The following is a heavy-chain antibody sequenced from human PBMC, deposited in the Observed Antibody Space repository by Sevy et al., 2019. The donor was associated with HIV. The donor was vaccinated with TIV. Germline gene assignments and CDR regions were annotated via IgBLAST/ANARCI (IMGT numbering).Heavy chain of an antibody. CDR2: VRSKTYGGTT. D-gene: IGHD6-13*01. Sequence: GGSLRLSCTTSGFIFGDYAMSWFRQAPEKGLEWVGFVRSKTYGGTTDYAAPVKGRFTISRDDSTSIAYLQMNSLKTEDTAVYYCARDYRGAADGIHYWGQGTLVTVSS. CDR3: ARDYRGAADGIHY. CDR1: GFIFGDYA. J-gene: IGHJ4*02. V-gene: IGHV3-49*03.